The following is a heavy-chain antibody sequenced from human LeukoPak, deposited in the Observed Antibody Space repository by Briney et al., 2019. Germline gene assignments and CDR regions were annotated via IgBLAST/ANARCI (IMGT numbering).Heavy chain of an antibody. Sequence: QPGGSLRLSCAASGFNLDDYAMHWVRQAPGKGLEWISLMSWDGYNTYYADSVKGRFTISRDDSKNSLYLQMNSLRAEDTALYYCAKGSRGCADVTCAYMDVWGKGTTVTVSS. CDR2: MSWDGYNT. D-gene: IGHD2-21*01. V-gene: IGHV3-43D*03. CDR3: AKGSRGCADVTCAYMDV. J-gene: IGHJ6*03. CDR1: GFNLDDYA.